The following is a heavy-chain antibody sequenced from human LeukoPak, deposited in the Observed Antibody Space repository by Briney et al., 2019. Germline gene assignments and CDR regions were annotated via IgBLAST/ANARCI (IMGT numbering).Heavy chain of an antibody. Sequence: GGSLRLSCAASGFTFSSYAMSWVRQAPGKGLEWVSAISGSGGSTYYADSVKGRVTISRDNSKNTLFLQMNSLRAEDTAVYYCAKFGFCSTTSCPAPYWGQGTLVTVSS. D-gene: IGHD2-2*01. J-gene: IGHJ4*02. V-gene: IGHV3-23*01. CDR3: AKFGFCSTTSCPAPY. CDR2: ISGSGGST. CDR1: GFTFSSYA.